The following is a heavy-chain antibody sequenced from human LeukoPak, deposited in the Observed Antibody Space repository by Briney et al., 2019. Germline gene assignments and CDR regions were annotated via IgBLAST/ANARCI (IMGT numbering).Heavy chain of an antibody. Sequence: ASVKVSCKASGYTFTSYGISWVRQAPGQGLEWMGIINPSGGSTSYAQKFQGRVTMTRDTSTSTVYMELSSLRSEDTAVYYCAGDWVLRYYYDSSGYHFYGMDVWGQGTTVTVSS. CDR3: AGDWVLRYYYDSSGYHFYGMDV. J-gene: IGHJ6*02. D-gene: IGHD3-22*01. CDR2: INPSGGST. CDR1: GYTFTSYG. V-gene: IGHV1-46*01.